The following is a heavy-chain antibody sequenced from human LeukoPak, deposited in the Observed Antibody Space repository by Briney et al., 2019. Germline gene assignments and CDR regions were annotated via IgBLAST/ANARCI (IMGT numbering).Heavy chain of an antibody. D-gene: IGHD4-17*01. CDR3: AREAVTTGWFDP. J-gene: IGHJ5*02. V-gene: IGHV4-59*01. Sequence: SETLSLTCTVSGGSISSYYWSWIRQPPGKGLEWIGYIYYSGSTNYNLSLKSRVTISVDTSKNQFSLKLSSVTAADTAVYYCAREAVTTGWFDPWGQGTLVTVSS. CDR1: GGSISSYY. CDR2: IYYSGST.